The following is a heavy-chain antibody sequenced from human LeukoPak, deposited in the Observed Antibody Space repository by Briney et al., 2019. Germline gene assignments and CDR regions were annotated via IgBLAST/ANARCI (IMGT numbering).Heavy chain of an antibody. CDR3: ARDNRRYDSSGYYYGGGAFDI. D-gene: IGHD3-22*01. V-gene: IGHV3-13*01. CDR1: GFTFSSYD. CDR2: IGTAGDT. Sequence: GGSLRLSCAASGFTFSSYDMHWVRQATGKGLEWVSAIGTAGDTYYPGSVKGRFTISRENAKNSLYLQMNSLRAGDTAVYYCARDNRRYDSSGYYYGGGAFDIWGQGTMATVSS. J-gene: IGHJ3*02.